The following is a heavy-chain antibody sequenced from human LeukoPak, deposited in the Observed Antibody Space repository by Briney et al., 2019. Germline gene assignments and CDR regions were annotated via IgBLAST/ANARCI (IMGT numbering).Heavy chain of an antibody. D-gene: IGHD3-10*01. CDR2: IDPNSGVT. Sequence: GASVKVSCKASGYTSTGYYMHWVRQAPGQGLEWMGRIDPNSGVTNYAQKFEGRVTMTRDTSISTAYMDLSRLRSDDTAVYYCARDHYYGSGSYHNVFDYWGQGTLVTVSS. CDR3: ARDHYYGSGSYHNVFDY. V-gene: IGHV1-2*06. J-gene: IGHJ4*02. CDR1: GYTSTGYY.